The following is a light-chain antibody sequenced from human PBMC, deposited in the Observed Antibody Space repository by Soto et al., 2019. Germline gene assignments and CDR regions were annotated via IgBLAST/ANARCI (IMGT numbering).Light chain of an antibody. CDR1: QSVSTK. V-gene: IGKV3-15*01. J-gene: IGKJ5*01. Sequence: MTQSPSTLSVSPGERATLSCRASQSVSTKLAWYQQKPGQAPRILIYDASTRATGIPARFSGSGSGTEFTLTISSLQSEDFAVYYCQQYNNWPRITFGQGTRLEIK. CDR3: QQYNNWPRIT. CDR2: DAS.